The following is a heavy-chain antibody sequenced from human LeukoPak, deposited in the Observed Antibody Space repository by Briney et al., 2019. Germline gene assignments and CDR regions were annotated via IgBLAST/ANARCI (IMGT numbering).Heavy chain of an antibody. J-gene: IGHJ4*02. CDR2: IGSTGDT. CDR1: GFTFSDDD. CDR3: ARVAKERVGGVYYFDY. Sequence: GGSLRLSCAPSGFTFSDDDMHSVRQATEKGREWVSAIGSTGDTYYTGSVKGRFTISRENAKNSLYLQMHSLRAGDTDVYYCARVAKERVGGVYYFDYWGQGTLVTVSS. D-gene: IGHD1-1*01. V-gene: IGHV3-13*01.